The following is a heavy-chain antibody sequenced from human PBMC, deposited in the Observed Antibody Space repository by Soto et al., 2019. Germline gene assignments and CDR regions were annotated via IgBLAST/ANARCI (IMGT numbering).Heavy chain of an antibody. V-gene: IGHV1-8*01. CDR3: ASERTGTTSMDV. CDR1: GYTFTSYD. J-gene: IGHJ6*02. Sequence: QVQLVQSGAEVKKPGASVKVSCKASGYTFTSYDINWVRQATGQGLEWMGWMNPNSGNTGYAQKFEGRGTLTRNTSTSTAYKELSSLRSEDPAVYYCASERTGTTSMDVWGQGTTVTVSS. D-gene: IGHD1-1*01. CDR2: MNPNSGNT.